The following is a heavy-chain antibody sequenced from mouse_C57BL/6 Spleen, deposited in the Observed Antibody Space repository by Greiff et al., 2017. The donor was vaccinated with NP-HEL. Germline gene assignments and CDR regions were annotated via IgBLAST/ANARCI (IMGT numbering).Heavy chain of an antibody. CDR2: IYPGSGST. J-gene: IGHJ1*03. CDR3: ARGGSSYKYFDV. D-gene: IGHD1-1*01. CDR1: GYTFTSYW. Sequence: VQLQQPGAELVKPGASVKMSCKASGYTFTSYWITWVKQRPGQGLEWIGDIYPGSGSTNYNEKFKSKATLTVDTSSSTAYMQLSSLTSEDSAVYYCARGGSSYKYFDVWGTGTTVTVSS. V-gene: IGHV1-55*01.